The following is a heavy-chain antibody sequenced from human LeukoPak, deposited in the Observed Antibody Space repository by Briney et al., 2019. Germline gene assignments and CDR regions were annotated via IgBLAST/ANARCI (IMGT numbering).Heavy chain of an antibody. D-gene: IGHD3-22*01. CDR1: GFTFSSYA. CDR2: ISGSGGST. V-gene: IGHV3-23*01. Sequence: GGSLRLSCAASGFTFSSYAMSWVRQAPGKGLEWVSAISGSGGSTYYADSVKGRFTISRDNSKNTLYLQMNSLRAEDTAVYYCAKDSSITMIVVVGTVDYWGQGTLVTVSS. J-gene: IGHJ4*02. CDR3: AKDSSITMIVVVGTVDY.